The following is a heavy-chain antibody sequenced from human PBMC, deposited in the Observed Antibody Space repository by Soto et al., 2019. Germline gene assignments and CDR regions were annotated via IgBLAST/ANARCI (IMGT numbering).Heavy chain of an antibody. Sequence: SETLSLTCTVSGASISSSSYYWGWIRQPPGKGLEWIASIYYSGTTYYNTSLKSRVTISVDTSKNQLSLKLSSVTAADTAVFYCARHRARNWFDPWGQGTLVTVSS. CDR1: GASISSSSYY. CDR3: ARHRARNWFDP. D-gene: IGHD6-6*01. V-gene: IGHV4-39*01. CDR2: IYYSGTT. J-gene: IGHJ5*02.